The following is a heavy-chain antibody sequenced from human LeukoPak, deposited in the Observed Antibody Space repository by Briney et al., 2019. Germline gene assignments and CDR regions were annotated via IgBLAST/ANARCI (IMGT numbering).Heavy chain of an antibody. D-gene: IGHD2-15*01. V-gene: IGHV4-30-4*02. CDR2: IYYSGST. Sequence: PSETLSLTCTVSGGSISSGDYYWSWIRQPPGKGLEWIGYIYYSGSTYYNPSLKSRVTISVDTSKNQFSLKLSSVTAADTAVYYCARVGGYCSGGSCRRPGFGWFDPWGQGTLVTVSS. J-gene: IGHJ5*02. CDR1: GGSISSGDYY. CDR3: ARVGGYCSGGSCRRPGFGWFDP.